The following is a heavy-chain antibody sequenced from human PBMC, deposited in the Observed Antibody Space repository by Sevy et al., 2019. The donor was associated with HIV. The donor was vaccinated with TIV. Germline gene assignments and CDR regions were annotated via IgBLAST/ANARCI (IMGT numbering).Heavy chain of an antibody. CDR3: ARGANYYDSSGSQPNFDY. CDR1: GFTFSSYG. CDR2: IWYDGRSK. V-gene: IGHV3-33*01. Sequence: GGSLRLSCAASGFTFSSYGMHWVRQAPGKGLEWVALIWYDGRSKYYADSVKGRFTLSRDNSKNTLYLQMNSLRAEDTAVYYCARGANYYDSSGSQPNFDYWGQGTLVTVSS. J-gene: IGHJ4*02. D-gene: IGHD3-22*01.